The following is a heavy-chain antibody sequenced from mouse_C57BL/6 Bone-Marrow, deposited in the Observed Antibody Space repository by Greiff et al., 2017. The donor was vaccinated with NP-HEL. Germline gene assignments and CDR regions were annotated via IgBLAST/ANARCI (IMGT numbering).Heavy chain of an antibody. V-gene: IGHV1-50*01. Sequence: QVQLQQPGAELVKPGASVKLSCKASGYTFTSYWMQWVKQRPGQGLEWIGEIDPSDSYTNYNQKFKGKATLTVDTSSRTAYMQLSSLTSEDSAVYYCARESFITTVVAPYWYFDVWGTGTTVTVSS. CDR2: IDPSDSYT. J-gene: IGHJ1*03. D-gene: IGHD1-1*01. CDR1: GYTFTSYW. CDR3: ARESFITTVVAPYWYFDV.